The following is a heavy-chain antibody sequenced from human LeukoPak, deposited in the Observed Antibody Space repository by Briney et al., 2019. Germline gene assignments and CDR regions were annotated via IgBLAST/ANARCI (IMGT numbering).Heavy chain of an antibody. CDR2: INPDSGGT. CDR1: GYTFTGYY. Sequence: ASVKVSCKASGYTFTGYYMHWVRQAPGHGLEWMGWINPDSGGTNYAQKFQGRVTMTRDTSISTAYMELSRLRSDDTAVYYCARRTVAVAGTNYFDYWGQGTLVTVSS. D-gene: IGHD6-19*01. CDR3: ARRTVAVAGTNYFDY. J-gene: IGHJ4*02. V-gene: IGHV1-2*02.